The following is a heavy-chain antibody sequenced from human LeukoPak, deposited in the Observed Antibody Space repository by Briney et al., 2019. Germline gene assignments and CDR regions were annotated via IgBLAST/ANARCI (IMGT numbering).Heavy chain of an antibody. CDR2: INHSGST. CDR3: ARGGWSGSYFDY. CDR1: GGSFSGYY. J-gene: IGHJ4*02. V-gene: IGHV4-34*01. Sequence: SETLSLTCAVYGGSFSGYYWSWIRQPPGKGLEWIGEINHSGSTIYNPSLKSRVTISVDTSKNQFSLKLSSVTAADTAVYYCARGGWSGSYFDYWGQGTLVTVSS. D-gene: IGHD3-3*01.